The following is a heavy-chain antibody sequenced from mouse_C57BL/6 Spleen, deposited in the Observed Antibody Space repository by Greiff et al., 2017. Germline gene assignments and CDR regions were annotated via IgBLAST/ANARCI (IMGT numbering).Heavy chain of an antibody. Sequence: QVTLKVCGPGILQSSQTLSLTCSFSGFSLSSSDMGVSWIRQPSGKGLEWLTHIYWDDDKRYNPSLKRRLPISKATSRNPVFLKITRVGTADTATDYCARVTTGGPNAIDYWGQGTTLTVSS. V-gene: IGHV8-12*01. D-gene: IGHD1-1*01. J-gene: IGHJ2*01. CDR1: GFSLSSSDMG. CDR3: ARVTTGGPNAIDY. CDR2: IYWDDDK.